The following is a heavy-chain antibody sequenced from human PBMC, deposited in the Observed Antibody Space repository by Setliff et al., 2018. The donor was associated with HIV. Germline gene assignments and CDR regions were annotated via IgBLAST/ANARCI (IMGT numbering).Heavy chain of an antibody. J-gene: IGHJ4*02. D-gene: IGHD2-8*01. CDR2: IHVGGAK. V-gene: IGHV4-4*07. Sequence: PSETLSLTCSVSGVSVSEYHWGWIRQSAEKRLEFIGRIHVGGAKNYNPSLHSRVTMSVDTSNNQISLNLRSVAAADTAVYYCARLRSSNGLFCLLDSWGPGTRVTVS. CDR3: ARLRSSNGLFCLLDS. CDR1: GVSVSEYH.